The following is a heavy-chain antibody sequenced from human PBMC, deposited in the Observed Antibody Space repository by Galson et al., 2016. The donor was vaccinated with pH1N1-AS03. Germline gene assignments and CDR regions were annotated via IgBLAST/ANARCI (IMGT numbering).Heavy chain of an antibody. CDR2: IRSDSSLK. CDR3: AKESSEAFCVHKCSYFMDV. D-gene: IGHD2-21*01. V-gene: IGHV3-30*02. Sequence: SLRLSCAASGFTFSAYAIHWFRQTPDKGLEWLSYIRSDSSLKYYADTMQGRVTLSRDNSKNMVYLHMDSLTVDDTDIYYCAKESSEAFCVHKCSYFMDVWGNGTTVIVSS. J-gene: IGHJ6*03. CDR1: GFTFSAYA.